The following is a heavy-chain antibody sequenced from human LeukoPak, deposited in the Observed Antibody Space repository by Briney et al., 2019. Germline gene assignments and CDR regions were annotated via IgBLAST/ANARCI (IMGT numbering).Heavy chain of an antibody. J-gene: IGHJ4*02. D-gene: IGHD1-26*01. V-gene: IGHV5-51*01. CDR1: GNSLTSCW. Sequence: GESLKISCKDSGNSLTSCWIAWVRQMSGKGLEWMGIIYPGDSGTTYSPSFQGQVTISVDKSISTAYLQWSSLKASDTAIYYCAGSSGTYRDAFDYWGQGTLVTVSS. CDR3: AGSSGTYRDAFDY. CDR2: IYPGDSGT.